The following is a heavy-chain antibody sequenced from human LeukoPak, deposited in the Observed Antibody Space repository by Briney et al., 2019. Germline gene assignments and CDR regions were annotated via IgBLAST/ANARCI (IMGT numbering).Heavy chain of an antibody. CDR1: GFTFSIYA. CDR2: ISSDGGST. V-gene: IGHV3-64D*06. J-gene: IGHJ3*01. CDR3: VKEEMGAHHAFDV. D-gene: IGHD1-26*01. Sequence: PGGSLRLSCSASGFTFSIYAMHWVRQAPGKGLESVSAISSDGGSTYYADSVKGRFTISRDNSKNTLYLQMSSLRAEYTAVYYCVKEEMGAHHAFDVWGQGTLVTVSS.